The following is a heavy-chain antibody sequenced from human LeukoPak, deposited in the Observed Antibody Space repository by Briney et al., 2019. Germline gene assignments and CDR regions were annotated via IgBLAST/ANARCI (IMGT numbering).Heavy chain of an antibody. CDR3: ASRLNYYGSGSYDLDY. CDR1: GYSISSGYY. D-gene: IGHD3-10*01. J-gene: IGHJ4*02. V-gene: IGHV3-11*04. CDR2: ISGSGGST. Sequence: LSLTRTVSGYSISSGYYWGWIRQPPGKGLEWVSAISGSGGSTYYADSVKGRFTISRDNAKNSLYLQMNSLRAEDTAVYYCASRLNYYGSGSYDLDYWGQGTLVTVSS.